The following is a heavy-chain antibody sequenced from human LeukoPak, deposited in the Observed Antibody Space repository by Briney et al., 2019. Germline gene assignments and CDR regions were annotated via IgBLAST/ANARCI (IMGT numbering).Heavy chain of an antibody. Sequence: SGTLSLTCAVSGGSISSSNWWSWVRQPPGKGLEWIGEIYHSGSTNYNPSLKSRVTISVDTSKNQFSLRLSSVTAADTAVYYCVRDRELTYWSQGTLVTVSS. CDR2: IYHSGST. D-gene: IGHD1-26*01. CDR3: VRDRELTY. J-gene: IGHJ4*02. V-gene: IGHV4-4*02. CDR1: GGSISSSNW.